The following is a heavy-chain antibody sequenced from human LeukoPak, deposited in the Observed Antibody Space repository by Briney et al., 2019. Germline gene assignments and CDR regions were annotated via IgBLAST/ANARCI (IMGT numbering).Heavy chain of an antibody. D-gene: IGHD6-13*01. Sequence: GSLRLSCAASGFIFSSYSMNWVRQAPGKGLEWVSSISSSSSYIYYGDSVKGRFTISRDNAENSLYLQMNSLRAEDTAVYYCARGMLFGSSWEYYFDYWGQGTLVTVSS. CDR1: GFIFSSYS. J-gene: IGHJ4*02. CDR2: ISSSSSYI. CDR3: ARGMLFGSSWEYYFDY. V-gene: IGHV3-21*01.